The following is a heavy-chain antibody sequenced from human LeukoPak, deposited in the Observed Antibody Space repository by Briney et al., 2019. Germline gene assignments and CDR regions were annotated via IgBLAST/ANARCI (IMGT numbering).Heavy chain of an antibody. CDR1: GFTFSNYA. V-gene: IGHV3-23*01. CDR2: ISGSGDNT. CDR3: AKPRGYSTVTTYYYYGIDV. J-gene: IGHJ6*02. D-gene: IGHD4-17*01. Sequence: GGSLRLSCAASGFTFSNYAMSWVRQAPGKGLEWVSVISGSGDNTYYADSVEGRFTISRGNSKNTLYLQMNSLRAEDTAVYYCAKPRGYSTVTTYYYYGIDVWGQGTTVTVSS.